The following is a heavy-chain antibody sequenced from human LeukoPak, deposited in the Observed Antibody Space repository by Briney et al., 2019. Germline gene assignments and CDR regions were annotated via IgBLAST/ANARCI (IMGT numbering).Heavy chain of an antibody. CDR3: ARVKGYYGSGSYYIFDH. J-gene: IGHJ4*02. Sequence: SETLSLTCAVYGGSFSGYYWSWIRQPPGKGLEWIGEINHSGSTNYNPSLKSRVTISVDTSKNQFSLKLSSVTAADTAVYYCARVKGYYGSGSYYIFDHWGQGTLVTVSS. V-gene: IGHV4-34*01. CDR1: GGSFSGYY. D-gene: IGHD3-10*01. CDR2: INHSGST.